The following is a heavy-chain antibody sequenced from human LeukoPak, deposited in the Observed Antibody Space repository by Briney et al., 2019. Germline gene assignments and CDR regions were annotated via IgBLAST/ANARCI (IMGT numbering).Heavy chain of an antibody. Sequence: GGSLRLSCAASGFTFSSYWMSWVRQAPGKGLEWVANIKQDGGEKYYVDSVKGRFTISRDNAKNSLYLQMNSLRAEDTAVYYCARDVSAAPEYYYGSGTIWGQGTLVTVSS. D-gene: IGHD3-10*01. CDR3: ARDVSAAPEYYYGSGTI. J-gene: IGHJ4*02. CDR2: IKQDGGEK. V-gene: IGHV3-7*03. CDR1: GFTFSSYW.